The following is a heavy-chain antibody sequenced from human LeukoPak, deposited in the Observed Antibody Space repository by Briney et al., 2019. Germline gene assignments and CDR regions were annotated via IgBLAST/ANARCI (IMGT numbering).Heavy chain of an antibody. V-gene: IGHV3-53*01. Sequence: PGGSLRLSCAASGFTVSSNYMSWVRQAPGKGLGWVSIIYSGGTTYYADSVKGRFTISRDNSKNTLYLQMNSLRAEDTAVYYCATTTVTTFYYYYGMDVWGQGTTVTVS. CDR1: GFTVSSNY. J-gene: IGHJ6*02. D-gene: IGHD4-17*01. CDR3: ATTTVTTFYYYYGMDV. CDR2: IYSGGTT.